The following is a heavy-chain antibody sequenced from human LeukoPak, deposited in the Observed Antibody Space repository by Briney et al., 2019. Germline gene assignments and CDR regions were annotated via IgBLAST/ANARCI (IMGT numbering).Heavy chain of an antibody. CDR3: AVDSSGYYLQYFDY. Sequence: ASVTVSCMASGGTFSSYAISWVRQAPGQGLEWMGGIIPIFGTANYAQKFQGRVTITADESTSTAYMELSSLRSEDTAVYYCAVDSSGYYLQYFDYWGQGTLVTVSS. CDR1: GGTFSSYA. J-gene: IGHJ4*02. V-gene: IGHV1-69*13. CDR2: IIPIFGTA. D-gene: IGHD3-22*01.